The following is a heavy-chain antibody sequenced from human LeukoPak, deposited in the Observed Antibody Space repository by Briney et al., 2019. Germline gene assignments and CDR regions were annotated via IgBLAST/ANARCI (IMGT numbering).Heavy chain of an antibody. CDR3: AREGNVVGTTRGYYFDY. D-gene: IGHD1-26*01. CDR1: QFTFSTYA. Sequence: GGSLRLSCVASQFTFSTYAMHWVRQAPGKGLEWVTVISYDGSNEYYADSVKGRSTISRDNSKNTLYLQMNSLRAEDTAVYYCAREGNVVGTTRGYYFDYWGQGTLVTVSS. J-gene: IGHJ4*02. V-gene: IGHV3-30-3*01. CDR2: ISYDGSNE.